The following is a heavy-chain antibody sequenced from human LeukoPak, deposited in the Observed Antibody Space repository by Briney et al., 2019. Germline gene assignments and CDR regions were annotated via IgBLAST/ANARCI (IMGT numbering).Heavy chain of an antibody. CDR1: GGTFSTYA. CDR2: IIPIFGTA. Sequence: SVKVSCKASGGTFSTYAISWVRQAPGQGLEWMGGIIPIFGTANYAQKFQGRVTITADESTSTAYMELSSLRSEDTAVYYCARDRRYYDSSGYYPSDAFDIWGQGTMVTVSS. J-gene: IGHJ3*02. V-gene: IGHV1-69*13. CDR3: ARDRRYYDSSGYYPSDAFDI. D-gene: IGHD3-22*01.